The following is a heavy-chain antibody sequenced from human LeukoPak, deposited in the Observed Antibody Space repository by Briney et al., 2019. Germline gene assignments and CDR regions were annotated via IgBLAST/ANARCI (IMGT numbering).Heavy chain of an antibody. CDR2: FDPEDGET. D-gene: IGHD3-10*01. CDR1: GYTLTELS. Sequence: ASVKVSCKVSGYTLTELSMHWVRQAPGKGLEWMGGFDPEDGETIYAQKFQGRVTMTEDTSTDTAYMELSSLRSEDTAVYYCARDGRGSRSSWFDPWGQGTLVIVSS. V-gene: IGHV1-24*01. CDR3: ARDGRGSRSSWFDP. J-gene: IGHJ5*02.